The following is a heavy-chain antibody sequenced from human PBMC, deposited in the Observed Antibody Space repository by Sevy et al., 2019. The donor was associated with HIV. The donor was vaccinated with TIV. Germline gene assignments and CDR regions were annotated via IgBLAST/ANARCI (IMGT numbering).Heavy chain of an antibody. CDR2: YSGST. J-gene: IGHJ4*02. Sequence: SETLSLTCSVSGGSISSYYWSWIRQPPGKGLEWIDYSGSTSYNYSLKTRFTISVDRSKNQFSLKLRSVTAADTAIYYCARVRYTYGFPIFFDYWGQGILVTVSS. CDR3: ARVRYTYGFPIFFDY. CDR1: GGSISSYY. D-gene: IGHD5-18*01. V-gene: IGHV4-59*01.